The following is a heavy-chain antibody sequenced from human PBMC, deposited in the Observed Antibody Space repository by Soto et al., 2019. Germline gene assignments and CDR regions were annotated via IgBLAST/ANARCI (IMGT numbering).Heavy chain of an antibody. CDR2: VSYDQKNK. J-gene: IGHJ4*02. CDR1: GFTFSTYG. D-gene: IGHD1-26*01. Sequence: QPGGSLRLSCAASGFTFSTYGMHWVRQAPGKGLEWVAVVSYDQKNKFYADSVKGRFTISRDNSKNTLYLQMNSLRAEDTALYYCAKDQMEVGATAFDYWGQGTLVTVSS. CDR3: AKDQMEVGATAFDY. V-gene: IGHV3-30*18.